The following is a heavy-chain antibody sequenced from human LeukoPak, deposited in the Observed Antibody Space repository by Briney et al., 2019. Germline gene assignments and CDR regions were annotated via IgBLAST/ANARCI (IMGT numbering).Heavy chain of an antibody. CDR1: GVSISSGGYY. CDR2: IYYSGST. D-gene: IGHD5-12*01. V-gene: IGHV4-31*03. CDR3: ARGGTLPDGGYDY. J-gene: IGHJ4*02. Sequence: IPSETLSLTCTVSGVSISSGGYYWSWIRQHPGKGLEWIGYIYYSGSTYYNPSLKSRLTISVDTSKNQFSLKLSSVTAADTAVYYCARGGTLPDGGYDYWGQGTLVTVSS.